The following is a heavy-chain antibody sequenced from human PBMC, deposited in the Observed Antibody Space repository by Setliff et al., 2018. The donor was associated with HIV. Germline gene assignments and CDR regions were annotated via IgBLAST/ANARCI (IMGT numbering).Heavy chain of an antibody. D-gene: IGHD3-16*01. J-gene: IGHJ4*02. Sequence: LRLSCAASGLTFSSHWMHWVRQAPGKGLVWVSYIDNDASHTNYADSVKGRFTISRDNPKNSLYLQMHSLRVEDTAVYYCATVPWGHSSLIIDHWGQGTPVTVSS. CDR3: ATVPWGHSSLIIDH. CDR2: IDNDASHT. CDR1: GLTFSSHW. V-gene: IGHV3-74*01.